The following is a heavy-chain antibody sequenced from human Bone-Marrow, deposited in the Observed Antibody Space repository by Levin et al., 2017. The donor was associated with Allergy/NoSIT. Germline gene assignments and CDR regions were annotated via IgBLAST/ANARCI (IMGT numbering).Heavy chain of an antibody. CDR3: ARTVLAVAGSTPYYYYYMDV. CDR1: GGSFSGYY. D-gene: IGHD6-19*01. J-gene: IGHJ6*03. CDR2: INHSGST. Sequence: SETLSLTCAVYGGSFSGYYWSWIRQPPGKGLEWIGEINHSGSTNYNPSLKSRVTISVDTSKNQFSLKLSSVTAADTAVYYCARTVLAVAGSTPYYYYYMDVWGKGTTVTVSS. V-gene: IGHV4-34*01.